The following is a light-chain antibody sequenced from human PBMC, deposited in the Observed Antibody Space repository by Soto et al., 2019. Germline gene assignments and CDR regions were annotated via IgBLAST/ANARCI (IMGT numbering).Light chain of an antibody. CDR2: AAS. J-gene: IGKJ3*01. Sequence: DIQMTQSPSSLSAFVGDSVTFTCRASQGISNYLAWYHQKPGKVPKLLVYAASTLQSGVPSRFSGSGSGTEFTLTIRSLQPEDVGTYYCQHYHSPPFPFGPGTKLEIK. V-gene: IGKV1-27*01. CDR1: QGISNY. CDR3: QHYHSPPFP.